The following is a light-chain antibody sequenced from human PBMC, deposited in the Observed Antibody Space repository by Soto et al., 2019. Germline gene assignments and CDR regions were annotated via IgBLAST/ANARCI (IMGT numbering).Light chain of an antibody. CDR1: QSINSRS. J-gene: IGKJ4*01. CDR2: DAS. V-gene: IGKV3-20*01. Sequence: DIVLPQSPGTLSLSPGESSPLSGGASQSINSRSLAWYQQKPGQAPRLLIYDASSRATGIPDRFSASGSGTDFTLTISRLEPEDFAVYYCQQYGSSLLTFGGGTKVDIK. CDR3: QQYGSSLLT.